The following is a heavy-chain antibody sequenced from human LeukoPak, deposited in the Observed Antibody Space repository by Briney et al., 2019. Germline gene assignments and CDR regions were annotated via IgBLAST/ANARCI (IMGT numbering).Heavy chain of an antibody. J-gene: IGHJ4*02. CDR2: IYTSGST. CDR1: GNSISCGDNY. Sequence: SETLSLTCTVSGNSISCGDNYWSRIRQPAGKGLEWIGRIYTSGSTNYNPSLKSRVTISGDTSKNQFSLRLSSVTAADTAVYYCARASYSYDINGWVPFDYWGQGTLVTVSS. CDR3: ARASYSYDINGWVPFDY. D-gene: IGHD3-22*01. V-gene: IGHV4-61*02.